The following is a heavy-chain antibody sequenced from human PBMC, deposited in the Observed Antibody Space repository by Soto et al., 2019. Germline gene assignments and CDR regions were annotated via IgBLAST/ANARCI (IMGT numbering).Heavy chain of an antibody. CDR1: GGTFSSYT. Sequence: GASVKVSCRASGGTFSSYTISWVRQAPGQGLEWMGRIIPILGIANYAQKFQGRVTITADKSTSTAYMELSSLRSEDTAVYYCARRGLIAVAGSGNHDAFDIWGQGTMVTVSS. CDR3: ARRGLIAVAGSGNHDAFDI. J-gene: IGHJ3*02. D-gene: IGHD6-19*01. CDR2: IIPILGIA. V-gene: IGHV1-69*02.